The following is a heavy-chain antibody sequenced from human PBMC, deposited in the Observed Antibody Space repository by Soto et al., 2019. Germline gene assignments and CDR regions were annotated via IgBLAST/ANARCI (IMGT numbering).Heavy chain of an antibody. J-gene: IGHJ4*02. CDR2: IWYDGNDK. D-gene: IGHD6-6*01. V-gene: IGHV3-33*01. CDR1: GFTFSSYG. Sequence: QVQLVESGGGVVQPGRSLRLSCAASGFTFSSYGMHWVRQAPGKGLEWVAVIWYDGNDKYYADFVKGRFTISRDNAENTVSLQMNSLRAEDTAVYYCARDRHSSSSGYFEYWGQGTLVTVSS. CDR3: ARDRHSSSSGYFEY.